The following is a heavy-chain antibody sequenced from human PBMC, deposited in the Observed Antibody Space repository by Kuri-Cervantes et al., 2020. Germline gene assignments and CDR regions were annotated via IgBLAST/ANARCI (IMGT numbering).Heavy chain of an antibody. V-gene: IGHV3-30-3*01. D-gene: IGHD6-13*01. CDR1: GFTFSSYA. CDR2: ISYDGSNK. J-gene: IGHJ6*02. Sequence: GGSLRLSCAASGFTFSSYAMHWVRQAPGKGLEWVAVISYDGSNKYYADSVKGRFTISRDNSKNTLYLQMNSLRAEDTAVYYCARDGAGSWYADYYYGMDVWGQGTTVTVSS. CDR3: ARDGAGSWYADYYYGMDV.